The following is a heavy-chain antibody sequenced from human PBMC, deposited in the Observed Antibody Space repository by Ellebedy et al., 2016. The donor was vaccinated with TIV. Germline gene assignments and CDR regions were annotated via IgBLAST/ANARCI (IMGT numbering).Heavy chain of an antibody. J-gene: IGHJ4*02. CDR1: GGTFSSYA. CDR3: ARTPPSSSWTNYFDY. D-gene: IGHD6-13*01. V-gene: IGHV1-69*13. CDR2: IIPIFGTA. Sequence: ASVKVSCKASGGTFSSYAISWVRQAPGQGLEWMGGIIPIFGTANYAQKFQGRVTITADESTSTAYMELSSLRSEDTAVYYCARTPPSSSWTNYFDYWGQGTLVTVSS.